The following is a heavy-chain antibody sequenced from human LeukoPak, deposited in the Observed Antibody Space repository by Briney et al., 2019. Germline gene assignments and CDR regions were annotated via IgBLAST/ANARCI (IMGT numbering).Heavy chain of an antibody. Sequence: ASVKVSCTASGHTFTRYYMHWVRQAPGQGLEWMGWINPNSGGTNCAKKFRGRVNMPRDTSISTAYMELSRLRSDDTAVYYCAVWFGELPAIDYWGQGTLVTVAS. CDR1: GHTFTRYY. V-gene: IGHV1-2*02. J-gene: IGHJ4*02. CDR3: AVWFGELPAIDY. D-gene: IGHD3-10*01. CDR2: INPNSGGT.